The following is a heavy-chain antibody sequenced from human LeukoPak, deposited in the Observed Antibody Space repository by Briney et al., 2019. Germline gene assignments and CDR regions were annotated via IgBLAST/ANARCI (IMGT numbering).Heavy chain of an antibody. CDR2: INPSGGST. Sequence: ASVKVSCKASGYTFTSYYMHWVRQAPGQGLEWMGIINPSGGSTSYAQKFQGRVTMTRDTSTSTVYMELSSLRSEDTAVYYCARAPCYDSSGYYHRLYNWFDPWGQGTLVTVSS. CDR1: GYTFTSYY. CDR3: ARAPCYDSSGYYHRLYNWFDP. J-gene: IGHJ5*02. V-gene: IGHV1-46*01. D-gene: IGHD3-22*01.